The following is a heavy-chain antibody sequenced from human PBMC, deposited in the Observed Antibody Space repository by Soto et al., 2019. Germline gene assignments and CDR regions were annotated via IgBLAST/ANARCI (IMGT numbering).Heavy chain of an antibody. J-gene: IGHJ6*02. CDR1: GYSFTSYW. CDR3: ARHGPXSYCGGDCYHYYYGMDV. CDR2: IYPGDSDT. Sequence: GESLKISCKGSGYSFTSYWIGWVRQMPGKGLEWMGIIYPGDSDTRYSPSFQGQVTISADKSISTAYLQWSSLKASDTAMYYCARHGPXSYCGGDCYHYYYGMDVWGQGTTVTVSS. V-gene: IGHV5-51*01. D-gene: IGHD2-21*02.